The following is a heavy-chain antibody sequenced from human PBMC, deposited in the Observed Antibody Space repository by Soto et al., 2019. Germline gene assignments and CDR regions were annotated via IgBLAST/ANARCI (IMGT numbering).Heavy chain of an antibody. CDR1: GFRFSRYG. V-gene: IGHV3-30*03. J-gene: IGHJ4*02. Sequence: ESGGGVIPPGRSLRLSCAASGFRFSRYGMHWVRQAPGKALEWVSVISYDGSDKYYLDSVKGRFTISRDNSRNTLYLQMNSLRAADTAVYYCARAISLGTNPHFDYWGQGTLVTVSS. D-gene: IGHD7-27*01. CDR2: ISYDGSDK. CDR3: ARAISLGTNPHFDY.